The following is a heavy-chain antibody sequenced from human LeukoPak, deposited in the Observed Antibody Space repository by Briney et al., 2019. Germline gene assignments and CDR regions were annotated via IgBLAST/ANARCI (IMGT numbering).Heavy chain of an antibody. CDR2: IRYDGSNE. Sequence: GGSLRLSCAASRFTFSSYGMHWVRQAPGKGLEWVAFIRYDGSNEYYADSVKGRFTISRDNSKNTVYLQMNSLRAEDTAVYYCAKVQLRITMIGYAFDIWGQGTMVTVSS. V-gene: IGHV3-30*02. CDR1: RFTFSSYG. CDR3: AKVQLRITMIGYAFDI. D-gene: IGHD3-22*01. J-gene: IGHJ3*02.